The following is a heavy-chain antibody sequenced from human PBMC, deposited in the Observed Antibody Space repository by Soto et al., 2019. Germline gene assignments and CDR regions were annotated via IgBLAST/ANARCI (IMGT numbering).Heavy chain of an antibody. CDR3: AHRPSYCSGGSCYSGFDY. V-gene: IGHV2-5*02. Sequence: QITLKESGPTLVKPTQTLTLTCTFSGFSLSTSGVGVGWIRQPPGKALEWLALIYWDGDKRYSPSLKSRLTITKDTAKNQAVLTMTNMDPVDTATYYCAHRPSYCSGGSCYSGFDYWGQGTLVTVSS. J-gene: IGHJ4*02. D-gene: IGHD2-15*01. CDR2: IYWDGDK. CDR1: GFSLSTSGVG.